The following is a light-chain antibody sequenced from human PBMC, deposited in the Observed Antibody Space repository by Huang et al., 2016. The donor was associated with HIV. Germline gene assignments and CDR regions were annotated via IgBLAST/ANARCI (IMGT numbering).Light chain of an antibody. CDR1: QRVGVN. J-gene: IGKJ2*01. V-gene: IGKV3-15*01. CDR3: QQYDKWPGT. CDR2: GAS. Sequence: EVMMTKSPATLSVSLGDNASLSCSDSQRVGVNLAWYQQKPGQAPTLLIYGASDRATGISARFSGSGSGTDFTLTISSLQSEDSAVYFCQQYDKWPGTFGQGTRLQI.